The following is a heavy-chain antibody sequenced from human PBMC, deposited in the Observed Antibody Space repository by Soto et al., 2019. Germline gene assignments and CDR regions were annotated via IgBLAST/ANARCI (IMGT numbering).Heavy chain of an antibody. CDR2: INAGNGNT. CDR3: ARDRLGISPQYDAFDI. J-gene: IGHJ3*02. D-gene: IGHD7-27*01. Sequence: ASVKVSCKASGYTFTSYAMHWVRQAPGQRLEWMGWINAGNGNTKYSQKFQGRVTITRDTSASTAHMELSSLRSEDTAVYYCARDRLGISPQYDAFDIWGQGTMVTVSS. CDR1: GYTFTSYA. V-gene: IGHV1-3*01.